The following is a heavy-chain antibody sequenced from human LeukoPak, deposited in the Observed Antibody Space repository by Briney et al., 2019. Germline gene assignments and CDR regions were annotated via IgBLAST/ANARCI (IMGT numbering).Heavy chain of an antibody. CDR3: ARDSTGAWGLPVY. CDR1: GYTFTGYY. CDR2: INPNSGGT. V-gene: IGHV1-2*02. Sequence: ASVKVSCKASGYTFTGYYIHWVRQAPGQGLEWMGWINPNSGGTNYAQKSQGRVTMTRDTSISTAYMELSRLRSDDTAVYYCARDSTGAWGLPVYWGQGTLVTVSS. D-gene: IGHD1-26*01. J-gene: IGHJ4*02.